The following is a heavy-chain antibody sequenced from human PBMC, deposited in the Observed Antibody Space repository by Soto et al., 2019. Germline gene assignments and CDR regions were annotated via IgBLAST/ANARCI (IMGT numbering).Heavy chain of an antibody. CDR3: AKLGSSSWSPHYYFDY. CDR1: GFTFNNYA. V-gene: IGHV3-23*01. Sequence: GGSLRLSCAASGFTFNNYAMGWVRQAPGKGLEWVSAITDSGSDTYYLDSVKGRFTISRDNSKNTLYLQVNSLTAEDTAIYYCAKLGSSSWSPHYYFDYWGQGTLVTVSS. D-gene: IGHD2-2*01. J-gene: IGHJ4*02. CDR2: ITDSGSDT.